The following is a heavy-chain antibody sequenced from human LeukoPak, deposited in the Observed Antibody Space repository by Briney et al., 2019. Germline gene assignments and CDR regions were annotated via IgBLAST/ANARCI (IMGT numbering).Heavy chain of an antibody. Sequence: GGSLRLSCAASGFTVSSNYMSWVRQAPGKGLEWVSVIYSGGSTYYADSVKGRFTISRDNSKNTLYLQMNSMRAEDTAVYYCARTLRGETIVGADLDYWGQGTLVTVSS. V-gene: IGHV3-66*01. CDR2: IYSGGST. CDR1: GFTVSSNY. D-gene: IGHD1-26*01. J-gene: IGHJ4*02. CDR3: ARTLRGETIVGADLDY.